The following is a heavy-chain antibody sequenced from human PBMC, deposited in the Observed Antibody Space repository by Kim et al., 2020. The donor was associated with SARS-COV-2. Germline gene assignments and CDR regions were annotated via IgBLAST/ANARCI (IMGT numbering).Heavy chain of an antibody. CDR3: ARRDCSGGSCYSYYYMDV. CDR1: GFTFSTFW. Sequence: GGSLRLSCAASGFTFSTFWMAWVRQAPGRGLEWVANIKQDGSDKYYVDSVRGRFTISRDNAKNSLYLQMNSLRAEDSAIYYCARRDCSGGSCYSYYYMDVWGKGTTVTVSS. CDR2: IKQDGSDK. D-gene: IGHD2-15*01. J-gene: IGHJ6*03. V-gene: IGHV3-7*01.